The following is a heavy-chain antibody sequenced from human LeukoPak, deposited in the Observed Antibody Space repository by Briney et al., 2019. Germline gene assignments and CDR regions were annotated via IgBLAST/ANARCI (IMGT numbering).Heavy chain of an antibody. D-gene: IGHD2-21*02. CDR2: ISGSGGST. CDR1: GFTFSSYA. J-gene: IGHJ4*02. CDR3: AKDLEHIVVVTAFDY. Sequence: GGSLRLSCAASGFTFSSYAMSWVRRAPGKGLEWVSAISGSGGSTYYADSVKGRFTISRDNSKNTLYLQMNSLRAEDTAVYYCAKDLEHIVVVTAFDYWGQGTLVTVSS. V-gene: IGHV3-23*01.